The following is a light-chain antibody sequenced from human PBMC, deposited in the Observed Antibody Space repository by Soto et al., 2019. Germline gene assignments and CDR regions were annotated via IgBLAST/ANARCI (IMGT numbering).Light chain of an antibody. CDR3: QQYNSYPYT. CDR1: QSISTW. Sequence: DIQMTQSPSTVSACVGDGVTITCRASQSISTWLAWYQQKPGKAPNLLIYDASTLESGGPSGFSGSGSGTEFTLTISSLQPDDSATYYCQQYNSYPYTFGQGTKVDIK. V-gene: IGKV1-5*01. J-gene: IGKJ2*01. CDR2: DAS.